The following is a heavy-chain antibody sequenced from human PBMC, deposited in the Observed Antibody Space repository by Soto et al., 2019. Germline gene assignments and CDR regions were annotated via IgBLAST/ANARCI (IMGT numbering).Heavy chain of an antibody. D-gene: IGHD3-10*01. V-gene: IGHV3-30*18. CDR3: AKDYYYGSGGQAAYYYGMDV. J-gene: IGHJ6*02. CDR1: GFTFSSYG. Sequence: GGSLRLSCAASGFTFSSYGMPWVRQAPGKGLEWVAVISYDGSNKYYADSVKGRFTISRDNSKNTLYLQMNSLRAEDTAVYYCAKDYYYGSGGQAAYYYGMDVWGQGTTVTVSS. CDR2: ISYDGSNK.